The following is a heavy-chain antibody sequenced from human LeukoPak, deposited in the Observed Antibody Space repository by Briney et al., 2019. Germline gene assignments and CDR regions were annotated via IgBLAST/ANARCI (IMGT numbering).Heavy chain of an antibody. V-gene: IGHV3-23*01. CDR1: GFTFNSYW. CDR2: ISGSGGST. CDR3: AKDPTSSSWFNWFDP. D-gene: IGHD6-13*01. Sequence: GGSLRLSCAASGFTFNSYWIHWVRQAPGKGLEWVSAISGSGGSTYYADSVKGRFTISRDNSKNTLYLQMNSLRAEDTAVYYCAKDPTSSSWFNWFDPWGQGTLVTVSS. J-gene: IGHJ5*02.